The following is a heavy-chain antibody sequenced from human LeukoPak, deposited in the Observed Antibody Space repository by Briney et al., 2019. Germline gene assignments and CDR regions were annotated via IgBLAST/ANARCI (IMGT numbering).Heavy chain of an antibody. V-gene: IGHV4-4*02. J-gene: IGHJ3*02. D-gene: IGHD5-18*01. CDR1: GGSISSSNW. CDR2: IYHSGST. CDR3: ASRGYSYGYYAFDI. Sequence: SGTLSLTCAVSGGSISSSNWWSWVRQPPGKGLEWIGEIYHSGSTNYNPSLKSRVTISVDKSKNQFSLKLGSVTAADTAVYYCASRGYSYGYYAFDIWGQGTMVTVSS.